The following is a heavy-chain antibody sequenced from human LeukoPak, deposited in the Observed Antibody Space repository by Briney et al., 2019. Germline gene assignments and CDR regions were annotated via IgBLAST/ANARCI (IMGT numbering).Heavy chain of an antibody. CDR3: ARTRRIYSGYEPFDY. Sequence: PSETLSLTCAVYGGSFSGYYWSWIRQPPGKGLEWIGEINHSGSTNYNPSLKSRVTISVDTSKNQFSLKLSSVTAADTAVYYCARTRRIYSGYEPFDYWGQGTLVTVSS. D-gene: IGHD5-12*01. V-gene: IGHV4-34*01. CDR2: INHSGST. J-gene: IGHJ4*02. CDR1: GGSFSGYY.